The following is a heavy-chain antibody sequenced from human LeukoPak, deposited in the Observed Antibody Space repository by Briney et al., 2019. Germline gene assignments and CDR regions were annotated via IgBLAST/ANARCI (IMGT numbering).Heavy chain of an antibody. D-gene: IGHD1-26*01. CDR3: ARHTDSGSRHDAFDI. Sequence: PSETLSLPCTVSGGSISSYYWSWIRQPPGKGLEWIGYIYYSGSTNYNPSLKSRVTISVDTSKNQFSLKLSSVTAADTAVYYCARHTDSGSRHDAFDIWGQGTMVTVSS. V-gene: IGHV4-59*08. J-gene: IGHJ3*02. CDR1: GGSISSYY. CDR2: IYYSGST.